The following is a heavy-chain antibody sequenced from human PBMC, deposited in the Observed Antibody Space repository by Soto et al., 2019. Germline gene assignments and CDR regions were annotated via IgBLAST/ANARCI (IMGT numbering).Heavy chain of an antibody. V-gene: IGHV4-4*02. D-gene: IGHD3-3*02. CDR1: GDSINSSHW. CDR2: ISHSGNT. J-gene: IGHJ4*02. Sequence: SETLSLTCVVSGDSINSSHWWKWVRQPPERGLEWIGQISHSGNTSYNPSLTSRVTISVDKSKSNFSLKLTSVTTADTAAYYCADRHFWSRPWTDSRLDYWGQGTLVTVSS. CDR3: ADRHFWSRPWTDSRLDY.